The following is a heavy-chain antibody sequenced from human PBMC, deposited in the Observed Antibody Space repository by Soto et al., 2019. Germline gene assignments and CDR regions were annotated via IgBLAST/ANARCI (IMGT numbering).Heavy chain of an antibody. D-gene: IGHD3-10*01. V-gene: IGHV4-59*11. CDR2: ISYSGST. CDR3: AREDPDGSVGS. J-gene: IGHJ4*02. Sequence: SETLSLTCTVSGGSMSSHYWTWLRQPPGKGLEGIGYISYSGSTYYNPSLKSRVTISADTSRNQFSLKLRSVIAADTAVYYCAREDPDGSVGSWGQGTLVTVSS. CDR1: GGSMSSHY.